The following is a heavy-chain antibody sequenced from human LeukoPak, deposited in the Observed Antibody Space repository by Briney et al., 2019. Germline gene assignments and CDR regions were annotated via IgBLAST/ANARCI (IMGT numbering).Heavy chain of an antibody. CDR1: GGSISSGGYS. D-gene: IGHD1-1*01. CDR3: ARSADTTPAWPYYFDY. CDR2: IYHSGST. V-gene: IGHV4-30-2*01. J-gene: IGHJ4*02. Sequence: KSSETLSLTCAVSGGSISSGGYSWSWIRQPPGKGLEWIGYIYHSGSTYYNPSLKSRVTISVDRSKNQSSLKLSSVTAADTAVYYCARSADTTPAWPYYFDYWGQGTLVTVSS.